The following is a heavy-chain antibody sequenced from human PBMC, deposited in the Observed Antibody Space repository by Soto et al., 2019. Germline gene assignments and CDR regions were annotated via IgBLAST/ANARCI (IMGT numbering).Heavy chain of an antibody. CDR3: ARGDVTMIVVEETLDAFDI. CDR1: GGSISSGGYY. CDR2: IYYSGST. J-gene: IGHJ3*02. D-gene: IGHD3-22*01. Sequence: SETLSLTCTVSGGSISSGGYYWSWIRQHPGKGLEWIGYIYYSGSTYYNPSLKSRVTISVDTSKNQFSLKLSSVTAADTAVYYCARGDVTMIVVEETLDAFDIWGQGTMVTVSS. V-gene: IGHV4-31*03.